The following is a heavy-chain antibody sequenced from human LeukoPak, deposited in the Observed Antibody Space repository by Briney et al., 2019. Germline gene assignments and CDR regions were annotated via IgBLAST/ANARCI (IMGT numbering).Heavy chain of an antibody. CDR2: ILQDGSEK. D-gene: IGHD6-19*01. Sequence: GGSLRLSCAASGFTFSSYWMSWVRQTPGKGLEWVAIILQDGSEKHYVASVKGRFTISRDNAKNSVYLQMNGLRAEDTAVYYCARDRGNGWQYYYYYYMDVWGKGTTVTVSS. V-gene: IGHV3-7*01. J-gene: IGHJ6*03. CDR3: ARDRGNGWQYYYYYYMDV. CDR1: GFTFSSYW.